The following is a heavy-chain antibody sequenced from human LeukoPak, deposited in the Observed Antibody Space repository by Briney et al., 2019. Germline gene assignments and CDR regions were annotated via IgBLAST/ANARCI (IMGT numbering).Heavy chain of an antibody. D-gene: IGHD5-18*01. CDR1: GFTFSSYG. V-gene: IGHV3-30*18. Sequence: GGSLRLSCVTSGFTFSSYGMHWVRQAPGKGLGWVAVISYDGSNKYYADSVKGRFTISRDNSKNTLYLQMNSLRAEDTAVYYCAKEYSYGFDAFDIWGQGTMVTVSS. J-gene: IGHJ3*02. CDR3: AKEYSYGFDAFDI. CDR2: ISYDGSNK.